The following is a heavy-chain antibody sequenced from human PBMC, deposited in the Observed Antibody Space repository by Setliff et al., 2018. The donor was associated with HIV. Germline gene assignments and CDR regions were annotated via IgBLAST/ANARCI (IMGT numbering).Heavy chain of an antibody. CDR1: GGSFSGYY. CDR2: INHSGST. Sequence: PSETLSLTCAVYGGSFSGYYWSWIRQPPGKGLEWIGEINHSGSTNYNPSLKSRVTISVDTSKNQFSLKVSSVTAADPAVYYCARDGGFGDLGGNWFDPWGQGTLVTVSS. V-gene: IGHV4-34*01. CDR3: ARDGGFGDLGGNWFDP. D-gene: IGHD3-10*01. J-gene: IGHJ5*02.